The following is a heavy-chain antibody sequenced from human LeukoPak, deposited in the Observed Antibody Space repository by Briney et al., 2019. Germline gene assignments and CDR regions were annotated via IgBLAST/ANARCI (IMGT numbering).Heavy chain of an antibody. CDR2: IHHSGPT. CDR3: ARGQLEQLDQYYFDY. V-gene: IGHV4-38-2*02. J-gene: IGHJ4*02. Sequence: SETLSLTCTVSGYSISSGYFWGWIRQPPGKGLESIGTIHHSGPTHYSPSLKSRVSMAVDTSKNQSSLNLNSVTAADTAVYYCARGQLEQLDQYYFDYWGQGTLVTVSS. D-gene: IGHD6-13*01. CDR1: GYSISSGYF.